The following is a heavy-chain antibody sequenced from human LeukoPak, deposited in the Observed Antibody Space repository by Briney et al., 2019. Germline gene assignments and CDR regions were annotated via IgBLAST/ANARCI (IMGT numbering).Heavy chain of an antibody. CDR1: GFTFSNYA. CDR3: AKDGSLGAAGTIEYFQH. CDR2: ISGSGGST. J-gene: IGHJ1*01. V-gene: IGHV3-23*01. D-gene: IGHD6-13*01. Sequence: PGGSLRLSCAASGFTFSNYAMNWVRQAPGKGLEWVSDISGSGGSTYYADSVKGRFTISRDNSKNTLYLQLNSLRAGDTAVYYCAKDGSLGAAGTIEYFQHWGQGTLVTVSS.